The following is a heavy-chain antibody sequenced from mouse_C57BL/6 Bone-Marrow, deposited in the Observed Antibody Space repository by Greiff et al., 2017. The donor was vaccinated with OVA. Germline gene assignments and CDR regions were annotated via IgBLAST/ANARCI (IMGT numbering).Heavy chain of an antibody. Sequence: VKLMESGPELVKPGASVKLSCKASGYTFTSYDINWVKPRPGQGLEWIGWIYPRDGSTKYNEKFKGKATLTVDTSSSKAYSELHSLTSEDSAVYFCATYYDYDGWYFDVWGTGTTVTVSS. CDR1: GYTFTSYD. V-gene: IGHV1-85*01. CDR3: ATYYDYDGWYFDV. D-gene: IGHD2-4*01. CDR2: IYPRDGST. J-gene: IGHJ1*03.